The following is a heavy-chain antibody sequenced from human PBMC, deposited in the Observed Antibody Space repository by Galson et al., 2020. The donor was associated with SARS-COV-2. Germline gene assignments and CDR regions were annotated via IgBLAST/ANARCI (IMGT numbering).Heavy chain of an antibody. Sequence: SQTLPLTCTVSGGSISSSSYYWGWIRQPPGKGLEWIGSIYYSGSTYYNPSLKSRVTISVDTSKNQFSLKLSSVTAADTAVYYCASPAIRDFLCAYYGLSYDGMDVWGQGTTVTVSS. CDR3: ASPAIRDFLCAYYGLSYDGMDV. J-gene: IGHJ6*02. V-gene: IGHV4-39*07. CDR2: IYYSGST. D-gene: IGHD3-3*01. CDR1: GGSISSSSYY.